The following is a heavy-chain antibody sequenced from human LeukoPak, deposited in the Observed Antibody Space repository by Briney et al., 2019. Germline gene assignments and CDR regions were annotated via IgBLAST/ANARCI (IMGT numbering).Heavy chain of an antibody. CDR3: ARGSIVGATFDYFDY. CDR2: IKPNSGGT. D-gene: IGHD1-26*01. J-gene: IGHJ4*02. Sequence: GASVKVSCKASGYTFTGYYIRWVRQAPGQGLEWMGWIKPNSGGTNYAQKFQGRVTMTRDTSISTAYMELSRLRSDDTAVYYCARGSIVGATFDYFDYWGQGTLVTVSS. CDR1: GYTFTGYY. V-gene: IGHV1-2*02.